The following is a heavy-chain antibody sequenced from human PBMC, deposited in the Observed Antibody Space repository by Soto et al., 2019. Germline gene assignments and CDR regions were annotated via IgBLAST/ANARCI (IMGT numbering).Heavy chain of an antibody. CDR3: VRDGTSTMPYDY. D-gene: IGHD1-1*01. CDR2: LETDGSTT. CDR1: GFSLSDHW. V-gene: IGHV3-74*03. Sequence: EVQLVESGGGLVQPGGSLRLSCAASGFSLSDHWMHWVRQAPGKGLVWVSRLETDGSTTAYADSVRGRFSISRDNAKNTLSPQMNSLRAEDTAVYYCVRDGTSTMPYDYWGQGNLVTVSS. J-gene: IGHJ4*02.